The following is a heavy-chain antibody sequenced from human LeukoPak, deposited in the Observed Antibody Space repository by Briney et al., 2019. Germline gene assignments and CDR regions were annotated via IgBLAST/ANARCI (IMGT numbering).Heavy chain of an antibody. Sequence: GRSLRLSCAASGFTFSSYGMHWVRQAPGKGLEWVAVISYDGSNKYYADSVKGRFAISRDNSKNTLYLQMNSLRAEDTAVYYCAKDRRALQFDPWGQGTLVTVSS. CDR2: ISYDGSNK. V-gene: IGHV3-30*18. CDR1: GFTFSSYG. CDR3: AKDRRALQFDP. J-gene: IGHJ5*02.